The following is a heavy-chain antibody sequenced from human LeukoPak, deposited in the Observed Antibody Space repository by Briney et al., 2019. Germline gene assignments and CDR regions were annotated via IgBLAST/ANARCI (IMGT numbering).Heavy chain of an antibody. CDR1: GFTFSTFW. V-gene: IGHV3-7*01. D-gene: IGHD3-22*01. J-gene: IGHJ5*02. Sequence: PGGSLRLSCAASGFTFSTFWMSWARQAPGKGLEWVANIKQDGSEKYYVDSVKGRFTISRDNAKNSLYLQMNSLRAEDTAVYYRARDRYEYDSSTYFGCYAWGLGTLVTVSS. CDR3: ARDRYEYDSSTYFGCYA. CDR2: IKQDGSEK.